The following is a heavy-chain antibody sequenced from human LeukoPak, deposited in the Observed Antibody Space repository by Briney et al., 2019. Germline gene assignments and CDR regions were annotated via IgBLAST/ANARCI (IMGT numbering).Heavy chain of an antibody. D-gene: IGHD6-6*01. Sequence: GASVKVSCKASGYTITNNYMHWVRQAPGQGLEWMGIINPSGGSTSYAQKFQGRVTMTRDMSTSTVYMELSSLRSEDTAVYYCARSRRIAARPGGGLLDYFDYWGQGTLVTVSS. J-gene: IGHJ4*02. V-gene: IGHV1-46*01. CDR2: INPSGGST. CDR3: ARSRRIAARPGGGLLDYFDY. CDR1: GYTITNNY.